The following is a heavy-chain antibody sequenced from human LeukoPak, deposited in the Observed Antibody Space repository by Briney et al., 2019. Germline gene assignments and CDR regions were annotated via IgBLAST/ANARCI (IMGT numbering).Heavy chain of an antibody. Sequence: ASVKVSCKASGYTFTGYYMHWVRQAPGQGVGWMGRINPNSGGTNYAQKFQGRVTMTRDTSISTAYMELSRLRSDDTAVYYCARDRLAAAGTRADYWGQGTLVTVSS. CDR3: ARDRLAAAGTRADY. CDR1: GYTFTGYY. J-gene: IGHJ4*02. CDR2: INPNSGGT. D-gene: IGHD6-13*01. V-gene: IGHV1-2*06.